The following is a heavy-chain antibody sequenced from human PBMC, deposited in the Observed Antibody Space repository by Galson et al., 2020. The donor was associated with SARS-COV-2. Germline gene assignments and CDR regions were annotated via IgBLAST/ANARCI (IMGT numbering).Heavy chain of an antibody. Sequence: ASVKVSCKVSGYTLTELSMHWVRQAPGKGLEWMGGFDPEDGETIYAQKFQGRVTMTEDTSTDTAYMELSSLRSEDTAVYYCATAPGIAAAGRTNGFDPWGQGTLVTVSS. V-gene: IGHV1-24*01. CDR3: ATAPGIAAAGRTNGFDP. J-gene: IGHJ5*02. CDR2: FDPEDGET. D-gene: IGHD6-13*01. CDR1: GYTLTELS.